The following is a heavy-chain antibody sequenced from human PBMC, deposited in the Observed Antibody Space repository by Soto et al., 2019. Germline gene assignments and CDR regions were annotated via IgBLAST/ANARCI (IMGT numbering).Heavy chain of an antibody. CDR2: IYHSGST. CDR1: GGSISSGGYS. CDR3: ARAMTTVTTLDY. Sequence: QLQLQESGSGLVKPSQTLSLTCAVSGGSISSGGYSWSWIRQPPGKGLEWIGYIYHSGSTYYNPSPXSXXTISEDRSKNQFSLKLSSVTAADTAVYYCARAMTTVTTLDYWGQGTLVTVSS. D-gene: IGHD4-17*01. V-gene: IGHV4-30-2*01. J-gene: IGHJ4*02.